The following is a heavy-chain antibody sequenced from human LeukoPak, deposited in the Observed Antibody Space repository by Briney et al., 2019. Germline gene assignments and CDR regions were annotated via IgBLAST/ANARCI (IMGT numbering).Heavy chain of an antibody. CDR2: ISGSGGST. Sequence: GGSLRLSCAASGFTFSSYAMSWVRQAPGKGLEWVSAISGSGGSTYYVDSVKGRFTISRDNSKNTLYLQMNSLRAEDTAVDYCAKVCNAYYDFWSGYYRSRDWFDPWGQGTLVTVSS. CDR3: AKVCNAYYDFWSGYYRSRDWFDP. D-gene: IGHD3-3*01. J-gene: IGHJ5*02. CDR1: GFTFSSYA. V-gene: IGHV3-23*01.